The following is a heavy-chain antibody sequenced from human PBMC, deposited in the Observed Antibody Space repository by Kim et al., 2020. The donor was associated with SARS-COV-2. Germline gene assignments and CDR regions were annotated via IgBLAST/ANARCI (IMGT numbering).Heavy chain of an antibody. J-gene: IGHJ6*02. CDR1: GFTFSSYG. D-gene: IGHD1-20*01. CDR2: ISYDGSNK. V-gene: IGHV3-33*05. Sequence: GGSLRLSCAASGFTFSSYGMHWVRQAPGKGLERVAVISYDGSNKYYADSGKGRFTIPRDNSKNTLYLQMHSLRAEDTAVYYCARFITGTTYYYYYGMDVWGQGTTVTVSS. CDR3: ARFITGTTYYYYYGMDV.